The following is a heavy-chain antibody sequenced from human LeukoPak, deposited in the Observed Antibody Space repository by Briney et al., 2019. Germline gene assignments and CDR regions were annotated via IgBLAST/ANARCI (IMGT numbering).Heavy chain of an antibody. CDR3: ARDVAATIPYYFDY. D-gene: IGHD5-12*01. J-gene: IGHJ4*02. Sequence: GGSLRLSCAASGFTFSSYSMNWVRQAPGKGLEWVSYISSRSATIYYAVSVKGRFTISRDNAKNSLYLQMNSLRAEDTAVYYCARDVAATIPYYFDYWGQGTLVTVSS. CDR2: ISSRSATI. V-gene: IGHV3-48*01. CDR1: GFTFSSYS.